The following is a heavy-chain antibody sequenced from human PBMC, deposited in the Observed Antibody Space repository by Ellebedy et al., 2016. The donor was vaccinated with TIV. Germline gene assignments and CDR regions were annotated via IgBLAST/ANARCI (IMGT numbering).Heavy chain of an antibody. CDR1: GYTFTSYG. V-gene: IGHV1-18*04. J-gene: IGHJ6*02. CDR2: ISAYNGNT. CDR3: ARVPIIAVAGTRYYYGMDV. D-gene: IGHD6-19*01. Sequence: ASVKVSXXASGYTFTSYGISWVRQAPGHGLEWMGWISAYNGNTNYAQKLQGRVTMTTDTSTSTAYMELRSLRSDDTAVYYCARVPIIAVAGTRYYYGMDVWGQGTTVTVSS.